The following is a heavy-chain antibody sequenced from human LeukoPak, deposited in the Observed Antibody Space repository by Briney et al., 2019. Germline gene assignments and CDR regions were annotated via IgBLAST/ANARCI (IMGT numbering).Heavy chain of an antibody. D-gene: IGHD2-15*01. CDR2: INPGGST. CDR1: GGTFSGYY. J-gene: IGHJ4*02. V-gene: IGHV4-34*01. CDR3: AREDCSGGACTNFDY. Sequence: SETLSLTCAVYGGTFSGYYWSWLRQPPGKGLEWIGEINPGGSTNYNPSLESRLSISVDPSKNQFSLKLSSVTAADTAIYYCAREDCSGGACTNFDYWGQGTLVTVSS.